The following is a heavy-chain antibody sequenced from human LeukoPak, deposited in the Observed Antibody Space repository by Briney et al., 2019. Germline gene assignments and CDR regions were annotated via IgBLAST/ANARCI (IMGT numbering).Heavy chain of an antibody. J-gene: IGHJ4*02. D-gene: IGHD6-13*01. CDR1: GFTFDDYA. CDR3: AKSPSGAAAATGDY. Sequence: PGRSLRLSCAASGFTFDDYAMHWVRQAPGKGLEWVAVISYDGSNKYYADSVKGRFTISRDNSKNTLYLQMNSLRAEDTAVYYCAKSPSGAAAATGDYWGQGTLVTVSS. V-gene: IGHV3-30*18. CDR2: ISYDGSNK.